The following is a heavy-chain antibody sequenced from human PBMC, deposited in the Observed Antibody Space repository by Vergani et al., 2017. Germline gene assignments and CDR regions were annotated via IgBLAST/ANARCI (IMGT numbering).Heavy chain of an antibody. CDR3: ARHTTYTDS. CDR1: EYSFGNYW. Sequence: EVDLVQSGPDMRKPGESLKISCKGSEYSFGNYWIGWVRQMPGKGLEWMGIIYPADSDTRYSPSFQGQVTISADKSLSTAFLQWDSLKASDTALYYCARHTTYTDSWGQGTLVTVSS. V-gene: IGHV5-51*01. J-gene: IGHJ4*02. CDR2: IYPADSDT. D-gene: IGHD1-1*01.